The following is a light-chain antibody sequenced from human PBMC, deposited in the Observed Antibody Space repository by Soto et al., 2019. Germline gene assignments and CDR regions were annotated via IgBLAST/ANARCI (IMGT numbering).Light chain of an antibody. V-gene: IGLV1-40*01. CDR1: SSNIGAGYD. CDR3: QSYDSSLSVYV. CDR2: GNS. J-gene: IGLJ1*01. Sequence: QSVLTQPPSVSGAPGQRVTISCTGSSSNIGAGYDVNWYQKLPGTAPKLLIYGNSKRPSGVPDRLSGSKSGTSASLAITGLHAEDEADYYCQSYDSSLSVYVFGTGTKLTVL.